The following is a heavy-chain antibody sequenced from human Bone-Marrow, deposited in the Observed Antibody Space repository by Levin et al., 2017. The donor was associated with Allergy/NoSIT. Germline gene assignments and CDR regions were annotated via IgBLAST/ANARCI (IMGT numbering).Heavy chain of an antibody. Sequence: PGGSLRLSCKASGYTFTDNFIHWVRQAPGQGLEWMGRLNPKSGGTDYSPKFQGRVSMTRDTTINTAYMQLSGLTSDDTAVYFCARGSTDGQGWGQGTLVTVSS. J-gene: IGHJ4*02. CDR3: ARGSTDGQG. V-gene: IGHV1-2*06. CDR1: GYTFTDNF. CDR2: LNPKSGGT. D-gene: IGHD1-26*01.